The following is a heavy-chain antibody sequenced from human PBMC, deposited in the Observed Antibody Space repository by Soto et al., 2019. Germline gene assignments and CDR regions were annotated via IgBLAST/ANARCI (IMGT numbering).Heavy chain of an antibody. CDR3: AHRPTPLTDGGGYFDP. Sequence: VSGPTLVNPTQTLTLTCTCSGLSLTTSGVGVGWIRQPPGRALEWLALIYWNDEKRYSPSLERRLTITKDDSKNQVVLTITDMDPMDTATYFCAHRPTPLTDGGGYFDPWGQGTLVTVSS. D-gene: IGHD1-26*01. CDR1: GLSLTTSGVG. J-gene: IGHJ5*02. CDR2: IYWNDEK. V-gene: IGHV2-5*01.